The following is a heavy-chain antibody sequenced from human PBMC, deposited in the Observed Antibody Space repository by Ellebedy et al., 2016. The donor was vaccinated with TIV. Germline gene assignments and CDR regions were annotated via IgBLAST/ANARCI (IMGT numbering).Heavy chain of an antibody. CDR2: IYHSGIT. CDR1: GASISSSNW. J-gene: IGHJ4*02. CDR3: ASDPGDYDTLDY. D-gene: IGHD4-17*01. Sequence: SETLSLTCAVSGASISSSNWWVWVRQSPGKGLEWIGEIYHSGITNYNASLKSRVTMSVDKSKNEFSLKLKSVTAADKAVYYCASDPGDYDTLDYWGQGTLVTVSS. V-gene: IGHV4-4*02.